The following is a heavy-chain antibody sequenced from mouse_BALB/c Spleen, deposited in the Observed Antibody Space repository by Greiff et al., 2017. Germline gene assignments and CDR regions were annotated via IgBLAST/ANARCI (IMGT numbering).Heavy chain of an antibody. Sequence: LVESGAELVKPGASVKLSCKASGYTFTSYYMYWVKQRPGQGLEWIGEINPSNGGTNFNEKFKSKATLTVDKSSSTAYMQLSSLTSEDSAVYYCTRSVTTVVGYFDVWGAGTTVTVSS. CDR2: INPSNGGT. V-gene: IGHV1S81*02. J-gene: IGHJ1*01. CDR3: TRSVTTVVGYFDV. CDR1: GYTFTSYY. D-gene: IGHD1-1*01.